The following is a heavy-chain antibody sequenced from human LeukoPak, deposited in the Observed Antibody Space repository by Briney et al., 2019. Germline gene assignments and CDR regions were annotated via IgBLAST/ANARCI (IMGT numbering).Heavy chain of an antibody. D-gene: IGHD5-18*01. CDR3: AKAGMIQVWVENWFDP. V-gene: IGHV3-9*01. CDR1: GFTFDDYA. CDR2: ISWNSGSI. J-gene: IGHJ5*02. Sequence: GGSLRLSCAASGFTFDDYAMHWVRQAPGKDLEWVSGISWNSGSIGYADSVKGRFTISRDNAKNSLYLQMNSLRAEDTALYYCAKAGMIQVWVENWFDPWGQGTLVTVSS.